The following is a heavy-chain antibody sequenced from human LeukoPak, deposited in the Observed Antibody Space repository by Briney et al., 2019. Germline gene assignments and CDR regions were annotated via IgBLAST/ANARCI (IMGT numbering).Heavy chain of an antibody. V-gene: IGHV4-39*02. D-gene: IGHD1-26*01. J-gene: IGHJ3*02. CDR3: AGESGSYHPRAFDI. Sequence: SETLSLTCTVSGGSISSTTYYWGWIRQPPGKGLEWIGSMYYSGNTYYNPSLQSRVTISVDTSKNQFSVNLASVTAADTAVYYCAGESGSYHPRAFDIWGQGTMVTVSS. CDR1: GGSISSTTYY. CDR2: MYYSGNT.